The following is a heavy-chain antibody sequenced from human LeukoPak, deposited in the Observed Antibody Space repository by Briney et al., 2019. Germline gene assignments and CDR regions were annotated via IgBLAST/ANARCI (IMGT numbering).Heavy chain of an antibody. CDR3: ARAVGSGLLNYYYYMDV. CDR2: IYYSGST. V-gene: IGHV4-59*01. D-gene: IGHD6-19*01. CDR1: GGSISSYY. Sequence: SETLSLTCTVSGGSISSYYWSWIRQPPGKGLEWIGYIYYSGSTNYNPSLKSRVTISVDTSKNQFSLKLSSVTAADTAVYYCARAVGSGLLNYYYYMDVWGKGTTVTVSS. J-gene: IGHJ6*03.